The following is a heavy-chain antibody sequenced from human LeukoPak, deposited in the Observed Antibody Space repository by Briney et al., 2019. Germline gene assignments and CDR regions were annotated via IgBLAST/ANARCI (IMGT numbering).Heavy chain of an antibody. Sequence: GGSLRLSCAASGFTFSSYGMHWVRQAPGKGLEWVAVISYDGSNKYYADSVKGRFTISRDNSKNTLYLQMNSLRAEDTAVYYCAKDKELRGYYFDYWGQGTLVTVSS. D-gene: IGHD1-7*01. CDR1: GFTFSSYG. J-gene: IGHJ4*02. CDR2: ISYDGSNK. CDR3: AKDKELRGYYFDY. V-gene: IGHV3-30*18.